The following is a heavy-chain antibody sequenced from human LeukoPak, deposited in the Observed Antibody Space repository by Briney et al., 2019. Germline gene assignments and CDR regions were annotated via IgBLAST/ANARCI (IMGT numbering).Heavy chain of an antibody. CDR1: GGSISSYY. J-gene: IGHJ4*02. Sequence: SETLSLTCTVSGGSISSYYWSWIRQPPGKGLEWIGYIYYSGSTNYNPSLKSRVTISVDTSKNQFSLKLSSVTAADTAVYYCARVVENYYDSSGYRSFDYWGQGTLATVSS. D-gene: IGHD3-22*01. V-gene: IGHV4-59*01. CDR2: IYYSGST. CDR3: ARVVENYYDSSGYRSFDY.